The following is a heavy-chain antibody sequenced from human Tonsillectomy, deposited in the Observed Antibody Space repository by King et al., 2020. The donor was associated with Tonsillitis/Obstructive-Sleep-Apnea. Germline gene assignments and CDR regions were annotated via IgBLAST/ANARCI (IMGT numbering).Heavy chain of an antibody. D-gene: IGHD2-2*02. CDR1: GGSFSGYY. J-gene: IGHJ5*02. CDR2: INHSGST. Sequence: HVQLQQWGAGLLKPSETLSLTCAVYGGSFSGYYWSWIRQPPGKGLEWIGEINHSGSTNYNPSLKSRVTISVDTSMNQFSLKLNSVTAADTAVYYCARGLGVVVPAAIRRKYNWFDPWGQGTLVTVSS. CDR3: ARGLGVVVPAAIRRKYNWFDP. V-gene: IGHV4-34*01.